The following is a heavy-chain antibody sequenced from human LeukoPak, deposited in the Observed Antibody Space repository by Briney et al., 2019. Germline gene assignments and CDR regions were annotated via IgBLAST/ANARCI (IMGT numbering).Heavy chain of an antibody. CDR1: GFTFSTYW. CDR2: INSDGSST. Sequence: GGSLRLSCAASGFTFSTYWMHWVRQAPGKGLVWVSRINSDGSSTEYADAVKGRFTISRDNAKNTLYLQMNSLRAEDTAMYYCARDKYGDNSNAFDIWGQGTMVTVSS. J-gene: IGHJ3*02. V-gene: IGHV3-74*03. CDR3: ARDKYGDNSNAFDI. D-gene: IGHD4/OR15-4a*01.